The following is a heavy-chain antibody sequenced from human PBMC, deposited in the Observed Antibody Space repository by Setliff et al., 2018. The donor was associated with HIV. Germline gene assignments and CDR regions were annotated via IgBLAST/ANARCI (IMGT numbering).Heavy chain of an antibody. CDR1: GYTSTTYD. J-gene: IGHJ1*01. CDR2: MNPNSGDT. V-gene: IGHV1-8*01. Sequence: ASVKVSCKASGYTSTTYDISWVRQATGQGLEWMGWMNPNSGDTGYAQKFQGRVTMTRNTSISTAYMEVSSLTSEDTAVYYCARDSPYYFDSSGYYNEYLHHWGQGTLVTVSS. D-gene: IGHD3-22*01. CDR3: ARDSPYYFDSSGYYNEYLHH.